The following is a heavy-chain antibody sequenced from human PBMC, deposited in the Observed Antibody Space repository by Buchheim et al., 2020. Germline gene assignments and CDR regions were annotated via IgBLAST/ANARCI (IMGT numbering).Heavy chain of an antibody. J-gene: IGHJ6*02. D-gene: IGHD5-18*01. Sequence: QVQLVQSGAEVKKPGASVKVSCKASGYTFTSYYMHWVRQAPGQGLEWMGIINPSGGSTSYAQKFQGRVTMTRDTSTSPVYMELSSLRSEDTAVYYCARDILDSYGDRYYYYYGMDVWGQGTT. CDR1: GYTFTSYY. CDR2: INPSGGST. V-gene: IGHV1-46*01. CDR3: ARDILDSYGDRYYYYYGMDV.